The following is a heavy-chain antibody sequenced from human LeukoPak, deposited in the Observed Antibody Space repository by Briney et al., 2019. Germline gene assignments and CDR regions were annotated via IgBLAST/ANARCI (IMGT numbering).Heavy chain of an antibody. CDR1: GFTFGDYA. D-gene: IGHD1-26*01. CDR2: IRSKAYGGTT. J-gene: IGHJ6*02. CDR3: TRDRIVGALYYYYYYGMDV. Sequence: GGSLRLSCTASGFTFGDYAMSWFRQAPGKGLEWVGFIRSKAYGGTTEYAASVKGRFTISRDDSKSIAYLQMNSLKTEDTAVYYCTRDRIVGALYYYYYYGMDVWGQGTTVTVSS. V-gene: IGHV3-49*03.